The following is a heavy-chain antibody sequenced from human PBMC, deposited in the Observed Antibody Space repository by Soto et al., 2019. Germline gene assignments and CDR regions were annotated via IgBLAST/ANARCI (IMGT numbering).Heavy chain of an antibody. J-gene: IGHJ4*02. V-gene: IGHV3-23*01. CDR2: ISGSGGST. D-gene: IGHD3-3*01. CDR1: GFTFSSYA. CDR3: AKGDVLRWTHLDY. Sequence: EVQLLESGGGLVQPGGSLRLSCAASGFTFSSYAMSWVRQAPGKGLEWVSAISGSGGSTYYADSVQGRFTISRDNSKNTLYLQMNSLRAEDTAVYYCAKGDVLRWTHLDYWGQGTLVTVSS.